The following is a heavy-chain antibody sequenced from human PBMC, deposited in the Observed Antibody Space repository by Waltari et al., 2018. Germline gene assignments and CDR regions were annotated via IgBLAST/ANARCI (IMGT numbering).Heavy chain of an antibody. V-gene: IGHV3-64*02. CDR3: ARGEGSALLDY. CDR1: GFPFSYYP. D-gene: IGHD3-10*01. CDR2: ISNDGSST. J-gene: IGHJ4*02. Sequence: GGSLRLSCAASGFPFSYYPMHWVRQAPGKGLEYVSAISNDGSSTYYVDSVKGRFIISRDNYKNTLYLQMGSLRGEDKAVYYCARGEGSALLDYWGQGTLVAVSS.